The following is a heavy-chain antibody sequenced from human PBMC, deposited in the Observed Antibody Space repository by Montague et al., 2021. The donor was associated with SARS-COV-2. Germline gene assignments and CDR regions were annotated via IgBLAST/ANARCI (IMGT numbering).Heavy chain of an antibody. Sequence: SETLSLTCTVSGGSISSSSYYWGWIRQSPGKGLEWIGYIYYSGSTYYNPSLKSRVTISVDTSKNQFSLKLSSVTAADTAVYYCAGEIVVVTQTYHYGMDVWGQGTTVTVSS. CDR3: AGEIVVVTQTYHYGMDV. CDR2: IYYSGST. CDR1: GGSISSSSYY. V-gene: IGHV4-39*07. D-gene: IGHD3-22*01. J-gene: IGHJ6*02.